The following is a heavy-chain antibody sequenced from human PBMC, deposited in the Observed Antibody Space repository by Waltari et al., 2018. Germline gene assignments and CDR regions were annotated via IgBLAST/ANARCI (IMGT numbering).Heavy chain of an antibody. Sequence: QVQLVQSGAEVKKPGASVKVSCKASGYTFTSYDINWVRQATGQGLAWMGWMKPNSGNTGYAQKFQGRVTMTRNTSISTAYMELSSLRSEDTAVYYCARDRYGYGLFDYWGQGTLVTVSS. CDR2: MKPNSGNT. CDR1: GYTFTSYD. J-gene: IGHJ4*02. CDR3: ARDRYGYGLFDY. V-gene: IGHV1-8*01. D-gene: IGHD5-18*01.